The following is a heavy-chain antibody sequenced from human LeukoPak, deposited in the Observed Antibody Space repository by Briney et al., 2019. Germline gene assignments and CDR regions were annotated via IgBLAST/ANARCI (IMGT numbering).Heavy chain of an antibody. CDR2: IKQDGSEK. Sequence: PGGSLRLSCAASGFTFSNYWMTRVRQAPGKGLQWVANIKQDGSEKYYVDSVKGRFTISRDNAKNSLYLQMNSLRAEDTAVYYCASTATCSFWGQGTMVTVSS. CDR1: GFTFSNYW. V-gene: IGHV3-7*01. CDR3: ASTATCSF. D-gene: IGHD2-2*01. J-gene: IGHJ3*01.